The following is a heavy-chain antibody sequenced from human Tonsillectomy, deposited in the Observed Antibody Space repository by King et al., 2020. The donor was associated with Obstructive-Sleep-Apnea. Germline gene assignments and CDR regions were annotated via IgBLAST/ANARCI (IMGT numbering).Heavy chain of an antibody. CDR3: AKVNYHESSCYIDY. CDR1: GFTFSSYG. D-gene: IGHD3-22*01. CDR2: ISTDGSNK. Sequence: VQLVESGGGVVHPGRSLRLSCAASGFTFSSYGMHWVRQAPGKGLEWVAVISTDGSNKYYGDSVKGRFTISRDNSKNTLNLQMNSLRAEDTAVYCCAKVNYHESSCYIDYWGQGTLVTVSS. V-gene: IGHV3-30*18. J-gene: IGHJ4*02.